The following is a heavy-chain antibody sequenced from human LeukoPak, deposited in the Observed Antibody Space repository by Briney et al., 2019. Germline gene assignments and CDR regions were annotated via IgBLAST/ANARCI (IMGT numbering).Heavy chain of an antibody. V-gene: IGHV1-3*01. D-gene: IGHD6-13*01. Sequence: GDSAKASCKASGYTPNSYAMHWVRHAPGQRLERMGWINAGNGNTKSQKFQGRVTITRDTSASTAYMELSSLRSEDTAVYYCARDQVAAAGTASFDYWGQGTLVTVSS. CDR1: GYTPNSYA. J-gene: IGHJ4*02. CDR3: ARDQVAAAGTASFDY. CDR2: INAGNGNT.